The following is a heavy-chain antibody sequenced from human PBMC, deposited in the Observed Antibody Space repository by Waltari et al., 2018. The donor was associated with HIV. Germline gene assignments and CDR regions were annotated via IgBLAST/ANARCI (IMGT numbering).Heavy chain of an antibody. D-gene: IGHD5-18*01. V-gene: IGHV3-74*01. CDR2: INSDGGIT. CDR1: GFPFSSYW. Sequence: EVQLVASGGGLVQPGGSLRLSCAASGFPFSSYWLPWVRPAPGKGLVWVSRINSDGGITSHADSVKGRFTISRDNARNTLYLQMNSLGAEDTAMYYCAKGGTSGYTFGFGRWGQGTLVTVSS. J-gene: IGHJ1*01. CDR3: AKGGTSGYTFGFGR.